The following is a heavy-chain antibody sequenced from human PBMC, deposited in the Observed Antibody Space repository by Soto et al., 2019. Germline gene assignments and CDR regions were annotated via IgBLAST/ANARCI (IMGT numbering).Heavy chain of an antibody. CDR3: ARVASSPGYTSSCSY. D-gene: IGHD6-13*01. Sequence: EVQLVESGGGLVQPGGSLRLSCTASGFTFSSYWMSWVRQAPGKGLEWVANIKQDGSEKYYVDSVKGRFTISRDNAKNTMYMKMNSLRVEATAVFYCARVASSPGYTSSCSYWGQGKLVTVSS. CDR2: IKQDGSEK. J-gene: IGHJ4*02. V-gene: IGHV3-7*04. CDR1: GFTFSSYW.